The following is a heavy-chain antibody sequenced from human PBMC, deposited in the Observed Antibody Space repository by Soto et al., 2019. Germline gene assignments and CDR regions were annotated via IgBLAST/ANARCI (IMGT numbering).Heavy chain of an antibody. CDR2: IYYSGTT. V-gene: IGHV4-61*01. D-gene: IGHD6-6*01. CDR3: ARDGSGRIAARLGWFDP. Sequence: SETLSLTCTVSGGSVSSGSYYWTWIRQPPGKGLEWLGYIYYSGTTNYNPPLKSRITISVDTSGNQFSLKLSSVTAADTAVYYCARDGSGRIAARLGWFDPWGQGTLVTVSS. CDR1: GGSVSSGSYY. J-gene: IGHJ5*02.